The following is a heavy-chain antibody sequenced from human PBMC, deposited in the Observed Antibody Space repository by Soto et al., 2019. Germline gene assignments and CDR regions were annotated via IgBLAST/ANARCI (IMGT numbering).Heavy chain of an antibody. CDR1: GGSISSSSYY. CDR3: ARSGVDNAVAGTVRFDP. D-gene: IGHD6-19*01. J-gene: IGHJ5*02. Sequence: QLQLQESGPGLVKPSETLSLTCTVSGGSISSSSYYWGWIRQPPGKGLEWIGSIYYSGSTYYNPSRKSRVTLSLDTSKNQSSLKLSSVTAAYTDVYYCARSGVDNAVAGTVRFDPWGQGTLVTVSS. V-gene: IGHV4-39*01. CDR2: IYYSGST.